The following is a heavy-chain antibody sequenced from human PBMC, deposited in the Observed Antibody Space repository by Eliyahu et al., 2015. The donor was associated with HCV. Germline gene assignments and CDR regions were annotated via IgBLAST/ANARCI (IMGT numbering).Heavy chain of an antibody. J-gene: IGHJ5*02. CDR1: GYTFTSYA. CDR3: ARGVGPAGSWNWFDP. CDR2: INAGNGNT. D-gene: IGHD2-2*01. V-gene: IGHV1-3*01. Sequence: QVQLVQSGAEVKKPGASVKVSCKASGYTFTSYAMHWVRQAPGQRLEWMGWINAGNGNTKYSXKSQGRVTITRDTSASTAYMELSSLRSEDTAVYYCARGVGPAGSWNWFDPWGQGTLVTVSS.